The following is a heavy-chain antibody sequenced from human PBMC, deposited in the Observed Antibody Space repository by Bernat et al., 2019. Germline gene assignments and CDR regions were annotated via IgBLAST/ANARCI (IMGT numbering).Heavy chain of an antibody. J-gene: IGHJ3*02. CDR2: MKPNSGNT. CDR3: ARAHCSTTSCYPNDAFDI. V-gene: IGHV1-8*01. CDR1: GYPFTSYD. D-gene: IGHD2-2*01. Sequence: QVRLVQSGSEVKKAGASVKVSCRASGYPFTSYDSNWLRQATGQGLEWVGWMKPNSGNTGYAQKFQGRDTMSKNTSLSTAYLALGSLASDDTAAYYCARAHCSTTSCYPNDAFDIWGQGTMVTVSS.